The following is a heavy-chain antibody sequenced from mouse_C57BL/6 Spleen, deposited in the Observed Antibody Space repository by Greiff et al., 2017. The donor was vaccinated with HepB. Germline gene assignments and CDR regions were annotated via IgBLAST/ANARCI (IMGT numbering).Heavy chain of an antibody. CDR2: SYPNSRGT. CDR3: AREANYWFAY. J-gene: IGHJ3*01. Sequence: QVQLKQPGAELVKPGASVKLSCKASGYTFTSYWMHWVKQSHVRGLSCLLKSYPNSRGTKYNEKFKSKATLTVDKPSSTAYMQLSSLTSEDSAVYYCAREANYWFAYWGQGTLVTVSA. D-gene: IGHD1-3*01. CDR1: GYTFTSYW. V-gene: IGHV1-72*01.